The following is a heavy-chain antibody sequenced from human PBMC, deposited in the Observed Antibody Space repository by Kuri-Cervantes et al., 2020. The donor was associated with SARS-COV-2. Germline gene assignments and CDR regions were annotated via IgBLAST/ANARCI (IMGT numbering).Heavy chain of an antibody. Sequence: SETLSLTCTVSGGSISSYYWGWIRQPPGKGLEWIGSIYYSGSTYYNPSLKSRVTISVDTSKNQFSLKLSSVTAADTAVYYCARYYDFWSGYPRFDPWGQGTLVTVSS. V-gene: IGHV4-39*01. D-gene: IGHD3-3*01. CDR1: GGSISSYY. CDR3: ARYYDFWSGYPRFDP. CDR2: IYYSGST. J-gene: IGHJ5*02.